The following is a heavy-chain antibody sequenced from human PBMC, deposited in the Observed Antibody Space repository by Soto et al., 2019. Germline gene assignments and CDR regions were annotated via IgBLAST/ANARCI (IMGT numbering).Heavy chain of an antibody. V-gene: IGHV3-23*01. Sequence: EVQLLESGGGLVQPGGSLRLSCAASGFTFSNYAMNWVRQAPGKGLEWVSAISGSGGFTYYADSVKGRFTISRDNSKNTLFLQMNSLRAEDTAVFYCAKDGHTNIVGNYFDYWGQGTLVTVSS. J-gene: IGHJ4*02. CDR3: AKDGHTNIVGNYFDY. CDR1: GFTFSNYA. D-gene: IGHD5-12*01. CDR2: ISGSGGFT.